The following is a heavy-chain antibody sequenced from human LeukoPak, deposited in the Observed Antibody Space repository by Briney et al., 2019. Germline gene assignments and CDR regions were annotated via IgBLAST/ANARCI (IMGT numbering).Heavy chain of an antibody. J-gene: IGHJ4*02. CDR1: GFTFSSSW. Sequence: GGSLRLSCAASGFTFSSSWMSWVRQAPGKGLEWVANINQDGSEKYYVDSVKGRFTISRDNAKNSLYLQMNSLRADDTAVYYCARDRPTGASRVFLVQWGQGTLVAVSS. V-gene: IGHV3-7*01. CDR2: INQDGSEK. CDR3: ARDRPTGASRVFLVQ. D-gene: IGHD1-26*01.